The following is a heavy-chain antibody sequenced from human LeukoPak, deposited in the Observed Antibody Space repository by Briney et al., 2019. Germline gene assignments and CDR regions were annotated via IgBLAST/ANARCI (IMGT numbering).Heavy chain of an antibody. CDR1: GFTFSSYS. V-gene: IGHV3-30*18. J-gene: IGHJ4*02. CDR3: AKDRAYYYGSGSYSPLDY. CDR2: ISYDGSNK. D-gene: IGHD3-10*01. Sequence: GGSLRLSCAASGFTFSSYSMHWVRQAPGKGLEWVAIISYDGSNKYYADSVKGRFTISRDNSKNTLYLQMNSLRAEDTAVYYCAKDRAYYYGSGSYSPLDYWGQGTLVTVSS.